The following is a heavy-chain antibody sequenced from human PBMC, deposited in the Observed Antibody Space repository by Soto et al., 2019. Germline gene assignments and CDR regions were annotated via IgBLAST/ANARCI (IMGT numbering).Heavy chain of an antibody. D-gene: IGHD2-15*01. CDR3: AREKVTDGYENTPGGMDF. Sequence: SETLSLTCTVSGGSITTYYWSWIRQSPGRGLEWIGYIHHSGATNYNPSLKSRVTMSVATSKNQFSLTLSSVTAADTAVYFCAREKVTDGYENTPGGMDFWGPGTLVTVSS. CDR2: IHHSGAT. V-gene: IGHV4-59*01. CDR1: GGSITTYY. J-gene: IGHJ4*02.